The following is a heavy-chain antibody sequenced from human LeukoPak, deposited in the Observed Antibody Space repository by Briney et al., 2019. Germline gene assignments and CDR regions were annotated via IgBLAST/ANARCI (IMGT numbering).Heavy chain of an antibody. CDR3: ARVKLRTVVTPVYGWFDP. J-gene: IGHJ5*02. CDR2: IYYTGSA. D-gene: IGHD4-23*01. CDR1: GGSISSGDYY. Sequence: SQTLSLTCTVSGGSISSGDYYWTWIRQHPGKGLVWIGYIYYTGSAYYIPSLRGRVTISVDTSKNQFSLKLSSVTAADTAVYFCARVKLRTVVTPVYGWFDPWGQGTLVTVSS. V-gene: IGHV4-31*03.